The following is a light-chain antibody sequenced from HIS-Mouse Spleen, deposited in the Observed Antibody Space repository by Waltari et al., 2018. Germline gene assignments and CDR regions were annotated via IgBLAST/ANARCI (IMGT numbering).Light chain of an antibody. CDR3: QSYDSSNSWV. Sequence: NFMLTQPHSVSESPGKTVTISCTGSSCSIASSYVHGYPQRPGSAPTTVIYEDNQRPSGVPDRFSGSIDSSSNSASLTISGLKTEDEADYYCQSYDSSNSWVFGGGTKLTVL. CDR1: SCSIASSY. J-gene: IGLJ3*02. CDR2: EDN. V-gene: IGLV6-57*02.